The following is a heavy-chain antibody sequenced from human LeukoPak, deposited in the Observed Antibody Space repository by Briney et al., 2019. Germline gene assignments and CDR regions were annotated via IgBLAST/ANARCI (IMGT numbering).Heavy chain of an antibody. CDR3: TTGRGT. V-gene: IGHV4-34*01. Sequence: SETPSLTCAVYGESLSVYYWNWIRQPPGKGLEWIGEINPSGSATYNPSLKSRLTISVDTSQNHFSLKLTSVAAADTAVYYCTTGRGTWGQGTLVTASS. D-gene: IGHD3-10*01. CDR2: INPSGSA. J-gene: IGHJ5*02. CDR1: GESLSVYY.